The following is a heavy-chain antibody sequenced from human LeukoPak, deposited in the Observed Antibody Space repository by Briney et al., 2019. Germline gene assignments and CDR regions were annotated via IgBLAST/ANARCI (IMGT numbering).Heavy chain of an antibody. CDR1: GFTXSSYS. CDR2: ISSDSNYI. V-gene: IGHV3-21*01. D-gene: IGHD2-2*01. CDR3: ASRYCTSTNCYAFDI. Sequence: GGSLRLSCAASGFTXSSYSMNWVRXAPGKXLXWVSSISSDSNYIFYADSVQGRFTISRDNAENSLFLQMNSLRAEDTAVYYCASRYCTSTNCYAFDIWGQGTMVTVSS. J-gene: IGHJ3*02.